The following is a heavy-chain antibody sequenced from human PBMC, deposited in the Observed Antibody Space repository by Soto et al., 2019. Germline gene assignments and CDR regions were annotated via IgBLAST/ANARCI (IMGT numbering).Heavy chain of an antibody. J-gene: IGHJ1*01. CDR1: GFTFSRYG. Sequence: SLRLSCAASGFTFSRYGMHWVRQAPGKGLEWVAVISYDGGDKHYGDSVKGRFAISRDNAKNSLHLQMNSLSAEDTAFYYCVKDESINWYSGHFRHWGQGTLVTVSS. V-gene: IGHV3-30*18. D-gene: IGHD6-13*01. CDR3: VKDESINWYSGHFRH. CDR2: ISYDGGDK.